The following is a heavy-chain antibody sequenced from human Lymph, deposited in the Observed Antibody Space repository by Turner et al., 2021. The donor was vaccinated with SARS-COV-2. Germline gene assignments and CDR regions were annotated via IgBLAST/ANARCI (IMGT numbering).Heavy chain of an antibody. CDR3: ARETVNNWVDP. V-gene: IGHV4-59*01. CDR1: GGSMNSNY. Sequence: QVQLLESGPRLVKPLETLSLTCTVSGGSMNSNYWRWIRQPPGKRLEWSGYIDYRGSTNYTPSLKCRVTIAVYTSKNQFSMKLTSATAADTAIYYCARETVNNWVDPWGQGILVTVSS. CDR2: IDYRGST. J-gene: IGHJ5*02. D-gene: IGHD2-21*02.